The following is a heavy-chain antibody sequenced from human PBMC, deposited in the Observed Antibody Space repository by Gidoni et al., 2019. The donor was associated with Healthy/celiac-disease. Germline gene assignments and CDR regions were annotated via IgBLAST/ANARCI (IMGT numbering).Heavy chain of an antibody. V-gene: IGHV4-34*01. CDR2: INNSGST. J-gene: IGHJ4*02. CDR3: ARGACSGGSCFYYFDY. Sequence: QVQLQQWGAGLLKPSETLSLTCAVYGGSFSGYYWSWIRQPPGKGLEWIGEINNSGSTNYNPSLKSRVTISVDTSKNQFSLKLSSVTAADTAVYYCARGACSGGSCFYYFDYWGQGTLVTVSS. CDR1: GGSFSGYY. D-gene: IGHD2-15*01.